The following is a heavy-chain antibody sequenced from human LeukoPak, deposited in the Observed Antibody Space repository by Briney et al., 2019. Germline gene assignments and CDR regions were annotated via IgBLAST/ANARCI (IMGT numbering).Heavy chain of an antibody. CDR3: AGEWDYESSGFFYSY. D-gene: IGHD3-22*01. CDR2: IVPLFGTA. CDR1: GGTFSRYG. J-gene: IGHJ4*02. Sequence: GASVKVSCKASGGTFSRYGISWVRQARGQGLEWMGGIVPLFGTAKYAQKFQGRVTITADESTSTVYMELRSLRSEDTAVFYCAGEWDYESSGFFYSYWGQGTLVTVSS. V-gene: IGHV1-69*13.